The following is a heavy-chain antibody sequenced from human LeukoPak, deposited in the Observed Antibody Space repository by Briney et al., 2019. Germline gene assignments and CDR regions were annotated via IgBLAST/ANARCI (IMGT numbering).Heavy chain of an antibody. D-gene: IGHD3-22*01. CDR1: GGSFSGYY. J-gene: IGHJ4*02. CDR2: INHSGST. CDR3: ARVPYYYDSSGYSGY. Sequence: SETLSLTCAVYGGSFSGYYWSWIRQPPGKGLEWIGEINHSGSTNYNPSLKSRVTISVDTSKNQFSLKLSSVTAADTAVYYCARVPYYYDSSGYSGYWGQGTLVTVSS. V-gene: IGHV4-34*01.